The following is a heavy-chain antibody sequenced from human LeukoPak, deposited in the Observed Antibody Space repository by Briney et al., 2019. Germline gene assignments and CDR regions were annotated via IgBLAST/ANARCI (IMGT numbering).Heavy chain of an antibody. Sequence: ASVRVSCKASGYTFTSYGISWVRQAPGQGLEWMGWISAYNGNTNYAQKLQGRVTMTTDTSTSTAYMELRSLRSDDTAVYYCARDPGQLELDGMDVWGQGTTVTVSS. J-gene: IGHJ6*02. D-gene: IGHD1-1*01. CDR2: ISAYNGNT. CDR3: ARDPGQLELDGMDV. CDR1: GYTFTSYG. V-gene: IGHV1-18*01.